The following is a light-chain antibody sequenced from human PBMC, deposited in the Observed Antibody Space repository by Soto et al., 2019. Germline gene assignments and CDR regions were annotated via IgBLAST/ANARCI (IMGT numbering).Light chain of an antibody. CDR3: QSYDNSLSGDVV. V-gene: IGLV1-40*01. Sequence: QSVLTQPPSVSGAPGQRVTISCTGSSSNIGAGYDVHWYQQLPGTAPRLLIYANSDRPSGAPDRFSGSKSGTSASLAITGLQAEDEADYYCQSYDNSLSGDVVFGGGTKLTVL. CDR2: ANS. CDR1: SSNIGAGYD. J-gene: IGLJ2*01.